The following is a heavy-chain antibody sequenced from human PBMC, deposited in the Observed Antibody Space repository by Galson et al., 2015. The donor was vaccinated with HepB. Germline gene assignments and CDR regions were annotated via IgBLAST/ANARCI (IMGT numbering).Heavy chain of an antibody. J-gene: IGHJ4*02. CDR2: IKQDGSEK. CDR1: GFTFSSYW. D-gene: IGHD2-21*02. CDR3: AREFSSLYCGGDCQFDY. Sequence: SLRLSCAASGFTFSSYWMSWVRQAPGKGLEWVANIKQDGSEKYYVDSVKGRFTISRDNAKNSLYLQMNSLRAEDTAVYYCAREFSSLYCGGDCQFDYWGQGTLVTVSS. V-gene: IGHV3-7*01.